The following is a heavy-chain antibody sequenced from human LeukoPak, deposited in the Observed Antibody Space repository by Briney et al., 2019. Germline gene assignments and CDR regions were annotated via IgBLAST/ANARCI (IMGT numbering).Heavy chain of an antibody. CDR1: GGSISSSSYY. J-gene: IGHJ6*03. V-gene: IGHV4-39*01. D-gene: IGHD3-10*01. CDR3: PLWFGELANEYYMDV. CDR2: IYYSGST. Sequence: SETLSLTCTVSGGSISSSSYYWGWIRQPPGKGLEWIGSIYYSGSTYYNPSLKSRVTISVDTSKNQFSLKLSSVTAADTAVYYCPLWFGELANEYYMDVWGKGTTVTISS.